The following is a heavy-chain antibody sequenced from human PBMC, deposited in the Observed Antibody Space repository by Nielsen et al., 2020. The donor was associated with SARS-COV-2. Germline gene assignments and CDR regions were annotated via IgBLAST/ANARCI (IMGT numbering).Heavy chain of an antibody. CDR2: IWYDGSNK. CDR3: ARGNSGSYYAAFDI. J-gene: IGHJ3*02. V-gene: IGHV3-33*01. CDR1: GFTFSSYG. Sequence: GGSLRLSCAASGFTFSSYGMHWVRQAPGKGLEWVAVIWYDGSNKYYADSVKGRFTISRDNSKNTLYLQMNSLRAEDTAVYYCARGNSGSYYAAFDIWGQGTMVTVSS. D-gene: IGHD1-26*01.